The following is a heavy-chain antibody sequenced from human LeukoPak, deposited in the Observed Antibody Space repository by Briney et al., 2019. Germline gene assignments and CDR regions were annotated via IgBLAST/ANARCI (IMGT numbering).Heavy chain of an antibody. D-gene: IGHD1-26*01. CDR2: IKQDGSEK. J-gene: IGHJ4*02. V-gene: IGHV3-7*01. CDR3: AKRSGINYGYFDS. Sequence: GGSLRLSCAASGFTFSSYSMNWVRQAPGKGLEWVANIKQDGSEKYYVDSVKGRFTISRDNAKNSLYLQMNSLRAEDTAVYYCAKRSGINYGYFDSWGQGTLVTVSS. CDR1: GFTFSSYS.